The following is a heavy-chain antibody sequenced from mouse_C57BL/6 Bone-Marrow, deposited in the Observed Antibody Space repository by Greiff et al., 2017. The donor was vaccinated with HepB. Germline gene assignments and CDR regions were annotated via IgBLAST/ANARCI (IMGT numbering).Heavy chain of an antibody. J-gene: IGHJ4*01. CDR2: ISNGGGST. V-gene: IGHV5-12*01. Sequence: EVMLVESGGGLVQPGGSLKLSCAASGFTFSDYYMYWVRQTPEKRLEWVAYISNGGGSTYYPDTVKGRFTISRDNAKNTLYLQMSRLKSEDTAMYYCARHPAQATPSYAMDYWGQGTSVTVSS. CDR3: ARHPAQATPSYAMDY. D-gene: IGHD3-2*02. CDR1: GFTFSDYY.